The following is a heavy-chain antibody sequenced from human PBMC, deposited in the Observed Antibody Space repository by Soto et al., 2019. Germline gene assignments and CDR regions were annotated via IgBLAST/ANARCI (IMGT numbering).Heavy chain of an antibody. CDR2: ISYDGSNK. Sequence: QVQLVESGGGVVQPGRSLRLSCAASGFTFSSYGMHWVRQAPGKGLEWVAVISYDGSNKYYADSVKGRFTISRDNSKNTLYLQMNSLRAEDTAVYYCASYVGGSGGYGMDVWGQGTTVTVSS. CDR1: GFTFSSYG. V-gene: IGHV3-30*03. D-gene: IGHD6-25*01. CDR3: ASYVGGSGGYGMDV. J-gene: IGHJ6*02.